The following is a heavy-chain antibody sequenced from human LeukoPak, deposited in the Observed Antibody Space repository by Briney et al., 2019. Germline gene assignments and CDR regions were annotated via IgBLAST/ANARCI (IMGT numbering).Heavy chain of an antibody. CDR1: GFTFSSYW. D-gene: IGHD6-13*01. CDR2: IKQDGSEK. Sequence: GGSLRLSCAASGFTFSSYWMSWVRQAPGKGLEWVANIKQDGSEKYYVDSVKGRFTISRDNAKNSLYLQMNSLRAEDTAVYYCARDCIAAAGYYYYYGMDVWGQGTTVTVSS. J-gene: IGHJ6*02. V-gene: IGHV3-7*01. CDR3: ARDCIAAAGYYYYYGMDV.